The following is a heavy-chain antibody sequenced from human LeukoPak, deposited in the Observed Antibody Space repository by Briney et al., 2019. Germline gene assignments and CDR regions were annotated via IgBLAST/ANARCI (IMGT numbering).Heavy chain of an antibody. CDR3: AKDNRRHYTSGPNPDSLH. D-gene: IGHD6-19*01. V-gene: IGHV3-9*01. CDR1: GFIFNNYA. J-gene: IGHJ4*02. Sequence: GGSLRLSCAGSGFIFNNYAMHWVRQPPGKGLEWVSGISWNSGSIDYADSVKGRFTISRDNAKNSLYLQMNSLRVEDTAFYYCAKDNRRHYTSGPNPDSLHWGQGALVTVSS. CDR2: ISWNSGSI.